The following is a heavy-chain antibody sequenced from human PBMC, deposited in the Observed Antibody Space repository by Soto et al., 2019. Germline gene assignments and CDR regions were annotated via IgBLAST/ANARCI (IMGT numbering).Heavy chain of an antibody. Sequence: PSETLSLTCTVSGGSISSYYWSWIRQPPGKGLEWIGYIYYSGSTNYNPSLKSRVTISVDTSKNQFSLKLSSVTAADTAVYYCARGSLRPGIAAAGTLDPCGQGTGVT. CDR3: ARGSLRPGIAAAGTLDP. J-gene: IGHJ5*02. D-gene: IGHD6-13*01. V-gene: IGHV4-59*01. CDR2: IYYSGST. CDR1: GGSISSYY.